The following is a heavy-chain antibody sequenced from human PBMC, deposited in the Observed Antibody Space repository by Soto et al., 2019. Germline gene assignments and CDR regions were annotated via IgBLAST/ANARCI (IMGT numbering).Heavy chain of an antibody. V-gene: IGHV1-69*12. J-gene: IGHJ6*02. CDR3: ARDNDRLQLGRNYYYILDV. CDR2: IIPLFRTP. Sequence: QVQLVQSGAEMKEPGSSVKVSCKTSGGTFSSSAISWLRQAPGQGLEWMGGIIPLFRTPDYAQKFQGRVTIAADESTSTVYMELSSLRSEDTAVYYCARDNDRLQLGRNYYYILDVWGQGTTITVSS. D-gene: IGHD4-4*01. CDR1: GGTFSSSA.